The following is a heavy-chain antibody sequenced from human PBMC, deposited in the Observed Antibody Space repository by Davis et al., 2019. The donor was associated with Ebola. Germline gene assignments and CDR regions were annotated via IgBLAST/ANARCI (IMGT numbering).Heavy chain of an antibody. J-gene: IGHJ6*02. CDR2: ISSSSSTI. CDR1: GFTFKSYS. V-gene: IGHV3-48*01. Sequence: GGSLRLSCAASGFTFKSYSMNWVRQAPGKGLEWVSYISSSSSTIYYADSVKGRFTISRDNSKNTLYLQMNSLRAEDTAVYYCAKDGGLWFGELLYYYCYGMDVWGQGTTVTVSS. CDR3: AKDGGLWFGELLYYYCYGMDV. D-gene: IGHD3-10*01.